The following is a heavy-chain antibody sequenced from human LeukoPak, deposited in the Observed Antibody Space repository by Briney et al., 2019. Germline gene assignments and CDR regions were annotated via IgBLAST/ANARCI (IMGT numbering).Heavy chain of an antibody. CDR2: ISAYNGNT. CDR1: GYTFTSYG. V-gene: IGHV1-18*01. CDR3: ARDLGYSSSWYWFDP. D-gene: IGHD6-13*01. Sequence: ATVKVSCKASGYTFTSYGISWVRQAPGQGLEWMGWISAYNGNTNYAQKLQGRVTMTTDTSTSTAYMELRSLRSDDTAVYYCARDLGYSSSWYWFDPWGQGTLVTVSS. J-gene: IGHJ5*02.